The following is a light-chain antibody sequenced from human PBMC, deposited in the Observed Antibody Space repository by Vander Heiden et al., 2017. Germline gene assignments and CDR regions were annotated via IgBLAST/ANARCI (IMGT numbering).Light chain of an antibody. CDR2: DAS. Sequence: EIVLTQSPATLSLSPGERATLSCRASQSVSSYLAWYQQKPGQAPRLLIYDASNRAKGIPARFSGSGDGTDVTLTMSSLEPEDSAVYYCQQRSNWDPAPTFGGGTKVEIK. CDR3: QQRSNWDPAPT. J-gene: IGKJ4*01. V-gene: IGKV3-11*01. CDR1: QSVSSY.